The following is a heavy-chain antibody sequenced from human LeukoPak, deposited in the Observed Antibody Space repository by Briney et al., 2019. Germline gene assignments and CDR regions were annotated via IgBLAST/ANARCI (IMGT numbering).Heavy chain of an antibody. CDR1: GGSISSYY. CDR2: IYYSGST. D-gene: IGHD6-19*01. J-gene: IGHJ4*02. CDR3: ARSLGSSGWYYFDY. Sequence: SQTLSLTCTVSGGSISSYYWSWIRQPPGKGLEWIGYIYYSGSTNYNPSLKSRVTISVDTSKNQFSLKLSSVTAADTAVYYCARSLGSSGWYYFDYWGQGTLVTVSS. V-gene: IGHV4-59*08.